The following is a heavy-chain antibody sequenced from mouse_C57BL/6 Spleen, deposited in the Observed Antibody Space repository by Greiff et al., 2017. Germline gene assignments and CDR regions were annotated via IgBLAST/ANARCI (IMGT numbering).Heavy chain of an antibody. CDR3: ARGGIGSSYWYFDV. D-gene: IGHD1-1*01. CDR2: INPYNGGT. V-gene: IGHV1-19*01. CDR1: GYTFTNYY. J-gene: IGHJ1*03. Sequence: VQLQQSGPVLVKPGASVKMSCKASGYTFTNYYMNWVKQSHGKSLEWIGVINPYNGGTSYNQKFKGKATLTVDKSSSTAYMELNSLTSEDSAVYYCARGGIGSSYWYFDVWGTGTTVTVSS.